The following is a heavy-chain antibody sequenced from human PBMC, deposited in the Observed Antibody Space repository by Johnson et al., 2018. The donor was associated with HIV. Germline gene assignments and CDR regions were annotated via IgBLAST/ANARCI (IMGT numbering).Heavy chain of an antibody. CDR2: ISSSGST. CDR3: ATVYYDMWTGYYYDAFDI. Sequence: QVQLVESGGGLVKPGGSLRLSCAASGFTFSDYYMSWIRQAPGKGLEWVSYISSSGSTYYADSVKGRFTISRDDSKNTLYLQMNSLRAEDTALYYCATVYYDMWTGYYYDAFDIWGHGTKVTVSS. D-gene: IGHD3-9*01. CDR1: GFTFSDYY. V-gene: IGHV3-11*04. J-gene: IGHJ3*02.